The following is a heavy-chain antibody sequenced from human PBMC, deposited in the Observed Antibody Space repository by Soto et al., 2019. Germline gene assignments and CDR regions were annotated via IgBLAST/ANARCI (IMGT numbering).Heavy chain of an antibody. V-gene: IGHV3-30*18. D-gene: IGHD5-12*01. CDR3: AKVRWLRLNYYYGMDV. Sequence: QAGGSLRLSCAASGFTFSSYGMHWVRQAPGKGLEWVAVISYDGSNKYYADSVKGRFTISRDNSKNTLYLQMNSLRAEDTAVYYCAKVRWLRLNYYYGMDVWGQGTTVTVSS. CDR1: GFTFSSYG. CDR2: ISYDGSNK. J-gene: IGHJ6*02.